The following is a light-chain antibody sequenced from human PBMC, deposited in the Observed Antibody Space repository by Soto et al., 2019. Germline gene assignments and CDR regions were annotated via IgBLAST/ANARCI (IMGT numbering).Light chain of an antibody. CDR3: QQYSTYSRT. V-gene: IGKV1-5*03. CDR1: QSISTW. Sequence: DIKMTQSPSTLSASVGDRVTITCRASQSISTWLAWYQQKPGKAPKLLIYKASILESGVPSRFSGSGAGTEFTLTISSVQPNDFAAYYCQQYSTYSRTFGQGTKVEI. CDR2: KAS. J-gene: IGKJ1*01.